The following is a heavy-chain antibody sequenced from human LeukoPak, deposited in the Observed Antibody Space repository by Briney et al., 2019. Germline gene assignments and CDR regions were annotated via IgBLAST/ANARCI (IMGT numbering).Heavy chain of an antibody. CDR3: ARAWRRAAAGREGWFDP. CDR1: GDSFSSNSAA. Sequence: SQTLSLTCALSGDSFSSNSAAWNWIRQSPSRGLEWLGRTYYRSKWYNDYAVSVKSRITINPDTSKNQFSLQLNSVTPEDTAVYYCARAWRRAAAGREGWFDPWGQGTLVTVSS. V-gene: IGHV6-1*01. CDR2: TYYRSKWYN. J-gene: IGHJ5*02. D-gene: IGHD6-13*01.